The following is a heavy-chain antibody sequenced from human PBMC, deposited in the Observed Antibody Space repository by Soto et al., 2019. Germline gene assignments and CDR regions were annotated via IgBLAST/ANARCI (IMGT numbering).Heavy chain of an antibody. CDR1: GGSISSGGYY. CDR3: ATGTNCSGGSCYSGAFDY. D-gene: IGHD2-15*01. J-gene: IGHJ4*02. CDR2: IYYSGST. Sequence: PSETLSLTCTVSGGSISSGGYYWSWIRQHPGKGLEWIGYIYYSGSTYYNPSLKSRVTMSVDTSKNQFSLKLSSVTAADTAVYYCATGTNCSGGSCYSGAFDYWGQGTLVTVSS. V-gene: IGHV4-31*03.